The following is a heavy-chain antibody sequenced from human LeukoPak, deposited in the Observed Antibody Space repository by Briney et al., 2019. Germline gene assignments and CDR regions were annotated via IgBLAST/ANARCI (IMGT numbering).Heavy chain of an antibody. D-gene: IGHD1-26*01. J-gene: IGHJ4*02. Sequence: GGSLRLSCAASGFIFRSTAMNWVRQTPGKGLEWLSYIALSSTSISYADSVKGRFTISRDNGKNSLYLQMDSLGAEDTAVYYCARSRSGNYFDSWGQGTLVTVSS. V-gene: IGHV3-48*01. CDR1: GFIFRSTA. CDR3: ARSRSGNYFDS. CDR2: IALSSTSI.